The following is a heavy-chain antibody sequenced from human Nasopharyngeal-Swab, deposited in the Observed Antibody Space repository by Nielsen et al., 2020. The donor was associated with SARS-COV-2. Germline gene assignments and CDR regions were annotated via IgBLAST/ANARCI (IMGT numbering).Heavy chain of an antibody. CDR1: GGSFSADY. V-gene: IGHV4-34*01. J-gene: IGHJ6*03. D-gene: IGHD7-27*01. CDR2: INHSGST. Sequence: SETLSITCAVYGGSFSADYWGWIRQPPGRGLERIGEINHSGSTNYNPSLKSRVTISVEPSKNQFSLRLSSVTAADTAVYYCARGLSGIVPSPILGLGPYYYYYYMDVWGKGTTVTVSS. CDR3: ARGLSGIVPSPILGLGPYYYYYYMDV.